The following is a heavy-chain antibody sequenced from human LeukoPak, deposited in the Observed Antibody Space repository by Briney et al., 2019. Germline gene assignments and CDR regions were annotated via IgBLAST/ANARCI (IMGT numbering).Heavy chain of an antibody. V-gene: IGHV4-61*02. CDR1: GGSISSGSYY. CDR2: IYTSGNT. D-gene: IGHD3-10*01. Sequence: SETLSLTCTVSGGSISSGSYYWSWIRQPAGKGLEWIGRIYTSGNTNYNPSLKSRVTISVDTSKNQFSLELSSVTAADTAVYYCARGHYYYGSGSPFDYWGQGTLVTVSS. J-gene: IGHJ4*02. CDR3: ARGHYYYGSGSPFDY.